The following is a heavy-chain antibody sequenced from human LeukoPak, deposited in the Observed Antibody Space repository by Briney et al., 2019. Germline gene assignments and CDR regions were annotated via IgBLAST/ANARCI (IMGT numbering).Heavy chain of an antibody. J-gene: IGHJ4*02. CDR3: ARVDYYGSGSCYFDY. CDR2: INPNSGGT. Sequence: ASVKVSCKASGYTFTGYYMHWVRQAPGQGLEWMGRINPNSGGTNSAQKFQGRVTMTSDTSINTAYMELSRLRSDDTAVYYCARVDYYGSGSCYFDYWGQGTLVTVSS. V-gene: IGHV1-2*06. D-gene: IGHD3-10*01. CDR1: GYTFTGYY.